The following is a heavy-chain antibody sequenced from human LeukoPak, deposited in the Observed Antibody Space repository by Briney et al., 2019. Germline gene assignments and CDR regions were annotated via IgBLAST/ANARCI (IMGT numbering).Heavy chain of an antibody. V-gene: IGHV1-2*02. CDR1: GYTFTGYY. Sequence: ASVKVSCKASGYTFTGYYMHWVRQAPGQGLEWMGWINPNSGGTNYAQKFQGRVTMTRDTSISTAYMELSRLRSDDTAVYYCATGNMVRGAIKSREDTSFDYWGQGTLVTVSS. D-gene: IGHD3-10*01. J-gene: IGHJ4*02. CDR3: ATGNMVRGAIKSREDTSFDY. CDR2: INPNSGGT.